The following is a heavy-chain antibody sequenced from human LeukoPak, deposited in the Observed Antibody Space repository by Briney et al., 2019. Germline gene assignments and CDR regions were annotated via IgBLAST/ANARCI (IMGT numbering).Heavy chain of an antibody. CDR1: GYSISSGYY. CDR3: ARVFEGGYYVNWFDP. Sequence: SETLSLTCTISGYSISSGYYWGWIRQPPGKGLEWIGNFYHSGSTNYNPSLKSRVTISVDTSKNQFSLKLSSVTAADTAVYYCARVFEGGYYVNWFDPWGQGTLVTVSS. CDR2: FYHSGST. V-gene: IGHV4-38-2*02. J-gene: IGHJ5*02. D-gene: IGHD3-22*01.